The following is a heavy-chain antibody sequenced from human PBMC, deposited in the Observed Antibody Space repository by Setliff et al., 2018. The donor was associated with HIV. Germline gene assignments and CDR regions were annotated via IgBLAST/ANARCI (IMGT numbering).Heavy chain of an antibody. CDR3: AREALVSSYYFDY. V-gene: IGHV3-7*01. Sequence: PGGSLRLSCAASGVTFSRYWMSWVRQAPGKGLEWVANIKQDGSEKYYVDSVKGRFTISRDNAKNSLYLQMNSLRAEDTAVYYRAREALVSSYYFDYWGQGTLVTVSS. D-gene: IGHD6-6*01. CDR2: IKQDGSEK. CDR1: GVTFSRYW. J-gene: IGHJ4*02.